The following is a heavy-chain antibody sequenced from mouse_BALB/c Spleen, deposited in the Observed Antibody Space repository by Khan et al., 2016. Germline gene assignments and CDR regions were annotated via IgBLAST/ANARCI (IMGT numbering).Heavy chain of an antibody. CDR3: ARGRDGYYVDFDY. J-gene: IGHJ2*01. Sequence: QVQLKQSGPGLVAPSQSLSITCTVSGFSLTSYGVHWVRQPPGKGLEWLGVIWAGGSTNYNSALMSRLSISKDNSKSQVFLKMNSLQTDDTAMYYGARGRDGYYVDFDYWGQGTTLTVSS. V-gene: IGHV2-9*02. CDR1: GFSLTSYG. CDR2: IWAGGST. D-gene: IGHD2-3*01.